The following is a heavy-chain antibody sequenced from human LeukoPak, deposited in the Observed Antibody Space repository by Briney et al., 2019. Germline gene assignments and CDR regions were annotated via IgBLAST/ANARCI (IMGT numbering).Heavy chain of an antibody. CDR1: GDRVSSNSAA. V-gene: IGHV6-1*01. D-gene: IGHD2/OR15-2a*01. CDR3: ARGSFYTFDI. CDR2: TFYRSNWYN. Sequence: SQTLSLTCGISGDRVSSNSAAWNWIRQYPSRGLEWLGRTFYRSNWYNDYAPSVKSRITVNPDTSKNQFSLQLNSVTPEDTAVYYCARGSFYTFDIWGQGTMVTVSS. J-gene: IGHJ3*02.